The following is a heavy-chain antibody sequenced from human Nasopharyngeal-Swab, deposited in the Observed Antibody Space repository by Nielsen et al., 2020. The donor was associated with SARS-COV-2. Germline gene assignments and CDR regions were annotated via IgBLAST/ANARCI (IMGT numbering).Heavy chain of an antibody. CDR2: ISWNSGSI. V-gene: IGHV3-9*01. Sequence: GGSLRLSCAASGFTFDAYAMHWVRQAPGKGLEWVSGISWNSGSIGYADSVKGRFTISRDNAKNSLYLQMNSLRAEDTALYYCAKHLLSSGWYYFDYWGQGTLVTVSS. CDR3: AKHLLSSGWYYFDY. D-gene: IGHD6-19*01. J-gene: IGHJ4*02. CDR1: GFTFDAYA.